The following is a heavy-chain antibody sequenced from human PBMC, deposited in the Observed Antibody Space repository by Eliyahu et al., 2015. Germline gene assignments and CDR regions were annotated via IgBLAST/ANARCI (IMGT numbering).Heavy chain of an antibody. CDR3: ARQSRELLRTPFDY. CDR2: INPNSGGT. D-gene: IGHD3-10*01. CDR1: GYTFXDYY. Sequence: QVQLVQSGAEVKKPGASVKVSCRASGYTFXDYYIHWVRQAPGQGLEWMGWINPNSGGTNFAQDFHGRVTMTRGTSISTAYMELSSLEFDDTAVYFCARQSRELLRTPFDYWGQGTLVTVSS. J-gene: IGHJ4*02. V-gene: IGHV1-2*02.